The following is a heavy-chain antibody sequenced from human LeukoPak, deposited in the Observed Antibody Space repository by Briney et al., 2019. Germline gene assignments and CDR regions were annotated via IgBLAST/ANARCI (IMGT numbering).Heavy chain of an antibody. Sequence: PGGSLRLSCAASGFTFSSYAMSWVRQAPGKGLEWVSAISGSGGSTYYADSVKSRFTISRDNSKNTLYLQMNSLRAEDTAVYYCAKDQVNWGTGYFDYWGQGTLVTVSS. CDR2: ISGSGGST. D-gene: IGHD7-27*01. CDR1: GFTFSSYA. J-gene: IGHJ4*02. CDR3: AKDQVNWGTGYFDY. V-gene: IGHV3-23*01.